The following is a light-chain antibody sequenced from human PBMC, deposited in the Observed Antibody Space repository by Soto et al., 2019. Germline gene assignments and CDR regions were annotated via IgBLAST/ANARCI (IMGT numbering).Light chain of an antibody. V-gene: IGKV3-20*01. CDR2: GAS. CDR3: QQYGSSPRT. CDR1: QSVSSSY. Sequence: EIVLTQSPGTLSLSPGERATLSCRASQSVSSSYLAWYQQKPGQAPRLLIYGASSMATGIPDRFSGSGSGTDFTLTISRLEPEDFAVYYCQQYGSSPRTFGQGTKLESK. J-gene: IGKJ2*01.